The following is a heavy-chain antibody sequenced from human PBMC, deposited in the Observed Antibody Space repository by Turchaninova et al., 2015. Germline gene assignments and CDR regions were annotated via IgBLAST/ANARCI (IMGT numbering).Heavy chain of an antibody. Sequence: QVPLVQSGAEVKNPGASLRVSCQSSGYTSNTYNVHSVRQAPGQGLEWMGITNPRGGSPTYGQKFQGRVTMTRDTSTSTVYMEMSSLRSEDTAVYYCARVSNYDAFDIWGQGTMVTVSS. CDR2: TNPRGGSP. CDR3: ARVSNYDAFDI. J-gene: IGHJ3*02. CDR1: GYTSNTYN. D-gene: IGHD1-7*01. V-gene: IGHV1-46*02.